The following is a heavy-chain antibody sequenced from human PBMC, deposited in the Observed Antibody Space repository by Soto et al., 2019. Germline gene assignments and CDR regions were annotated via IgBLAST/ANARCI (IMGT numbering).Heavy chain of an antibody. CDR1: GGSISSYY. V-gene: IGHV4-59*08. Sequence: QVQLQESGPGLVKPSETLSLTCTVSGGSISSYYWSWIRQPPGKGLEWIGYIYYSGSTNHNPSLKCRVTISADTSKTRFSLKLSSVTAADTAVYYCARKWGWYFDFWGRGTLVTVSS. CDR2: IYYSGST. CDR3: ARKWGWYFDF. J-gene: IGHJ2*01. D-gene: IGHD1-26*01.